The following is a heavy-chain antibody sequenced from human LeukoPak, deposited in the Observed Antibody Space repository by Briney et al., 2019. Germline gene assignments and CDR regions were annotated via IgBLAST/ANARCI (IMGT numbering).Heavy chain of an antibody. CDR1: GFTFKSYA. CDR3: AREPGPGYFDY. V-gene: IGHV3-64*04. CDR2: INTNGANT. Sequence: GGSLRLSCSASGFTFKSYAMHWVRQAPGKGLEYVSSINTNGANTYYADSVKGRFTISRDNSRNTLYLQMNSLRAEDTAVYYCAREPGPGYFDYWGQGTLVTVSS. J-gene: IGHJ4*02. D-gene: IGHD1-14*01.